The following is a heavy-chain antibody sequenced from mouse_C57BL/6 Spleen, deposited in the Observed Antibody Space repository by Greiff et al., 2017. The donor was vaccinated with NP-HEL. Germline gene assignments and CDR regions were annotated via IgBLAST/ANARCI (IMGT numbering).Heavy chain of an antibody. CDR2: INPSTGGT. Sequence: VQLQQSGPELVKPGASVKISCKASGYSFTGYYMNWVKQSPEKSLEWIGEINPSTGGTTYNQKFKAKATLTVDKSSSTAYMQLKSLTSEDSAVYYCARGGYGSVFDYWGQGTTLTVSS. V-gene: IGHV1-42*01. CDR3: ARGGYGSVFDY. CDR1: GYSFTGYY. D-gene: IGHD1-1*01. J-gene: IGHJ2*01.